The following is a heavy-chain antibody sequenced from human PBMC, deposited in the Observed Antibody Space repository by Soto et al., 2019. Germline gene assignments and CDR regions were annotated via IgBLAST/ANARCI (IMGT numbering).Heavy chain of an antibody. CDR3: ARDDRSYDSSGYESYNWFDP. CDR1: GFTFSSYA. CDR2: ISYDGSNK. D-gene: IGHD3-22*01. Sequence: GGSLRLSCAASGFTFSSYAMHWVRQAPGKGLEWVAVISYDGSNKYYADSVKGRFTISRDNSKNTLYLQMNSLRAEDTAVYYCARDDRSYDSSGYESYNWFDPWGQGTLVTVSS. J-gene: IGHJ5*02. V-gene: IGHV3-30-3*01.